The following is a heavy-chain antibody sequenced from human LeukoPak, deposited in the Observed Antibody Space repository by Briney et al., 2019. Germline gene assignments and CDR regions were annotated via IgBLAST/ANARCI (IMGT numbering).Heavy chain of an antibody. J-gene: IGHJ4*02. V-gene: IGHV3-30-3*01. CDR3: ARDPVPATARHFDY. D-gene: IGHD1-1*01. CDR1: GFTFSSYA. Sequence: GRSLRLSCAASGFTFSSYAMHWVRQAPGKGLEWVAVTSSDGNIKYYADSVKGRFTISRDNSKNTLYLQMNSLRGEDTGVNYCARDPVPATARHFDYWGQGTLVTVSP. CDR2: TSSDGNIK.